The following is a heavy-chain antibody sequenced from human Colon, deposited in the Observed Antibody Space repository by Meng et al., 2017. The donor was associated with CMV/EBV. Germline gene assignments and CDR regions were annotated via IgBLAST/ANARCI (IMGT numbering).Heavy chain of an antibody. J-gene: IGHJ6*02. Sequence: SETLSLTCTVSGGSISSYYWSWIRQSPGKALEWIGYVYHTGSTTYNPSLGSRVTMSLDKSNNDFSLNLHSVTAADTAVYYCARTVDNFWSRYSPRYGIDVWGQGITVTVSS. V-gene: IGHV4-59*01. CDR2: VYHTGST. CDR3: ARTVDNFWSRYSPRYGIDV. D-gene: IGHD3-3*01. CDR1: GGSISSYY.